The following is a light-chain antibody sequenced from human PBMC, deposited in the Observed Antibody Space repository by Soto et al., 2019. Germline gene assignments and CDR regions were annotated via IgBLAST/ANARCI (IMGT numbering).Light chain of an antibody. V-gene: IGKV1-39*01. CDR2: AAS. CDR3: QQSYSSPPT. CDR1: QTVTSY. J-gene: IGKJ4*01. Sequence: DVQMTQSPSSLSASVGDSLTLTCRASQTVTSYLNWYQQKPGKAPKLLIYAASTLQSGVPSRFSGSGYGTDFTLSISSLQPEDFATYYCQQSYSSPPTFGGGTKVDIK.